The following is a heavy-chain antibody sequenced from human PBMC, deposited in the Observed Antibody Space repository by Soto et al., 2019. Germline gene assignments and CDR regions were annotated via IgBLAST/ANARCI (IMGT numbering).Heavy chain of an antibody. V-gene: IGHV4-59*01. CDR2: IYYSGST. Sequence: SETLSLTCTFSGCSISSYYWSWIRQPPGKGLEWIGYIYYSGSTNYNPSLKSRVTISVDTSKNQFSLKLSSVTAADTAVYYCARGPLRLDYWGQGTLVTVS. D-gene: IGHD5-12*01. CDR3: ARGPLRLDY. CDR1: GCSISSYY. J-gene: IGHJ4*02.